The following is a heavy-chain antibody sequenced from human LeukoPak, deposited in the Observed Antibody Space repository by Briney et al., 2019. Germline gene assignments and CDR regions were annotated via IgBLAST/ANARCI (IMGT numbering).Heavy chain of an antibody. CDR3: ARMTTGHDF. D-gene: IGHD4-17*01. CDR2: VNHSGYT. CDR1: GGSISSSSYY. J-gene: IGHJ4*02. V-gene: IGHV4-39*07. Sequence: PSETLSLTCTVSGGSISSSSYYWGWIRQPPGKGLEWIGEVNHSGYTNDNPSLKIRVTISVATSKNQFSLRLRSVTAADTGVYFCARMTTGHDFWGQGTLVTVSS.